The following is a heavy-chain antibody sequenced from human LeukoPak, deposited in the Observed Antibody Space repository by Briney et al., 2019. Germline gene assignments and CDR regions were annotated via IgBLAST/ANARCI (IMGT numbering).Heavy chain of an antibody. V-gene: IGHV3-7*01. CDR2: IKQDGSEK. J-gene: IGHJ4*02. CDR3: VTDLGNFDY. CDR1: GFTFTSHW. Sequence: GGSLRLSCAASGFTFTSHWMSWVRQAPGKGLEWVANIKQDGSEKYYVDSVKGRFTLSRDNAKNSLYLQMNSLRAEDTALYYCVTDLGNFDYWGQGTLVTVSS.